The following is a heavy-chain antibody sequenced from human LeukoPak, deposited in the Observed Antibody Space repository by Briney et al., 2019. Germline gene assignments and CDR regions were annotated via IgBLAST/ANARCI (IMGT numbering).Heavy chain of an antibody. CDR1: GFSFSSYG. Sequence: PGGSLRLSCAASGFSFSSYGMTWVRQAPGKGLEWVSDISGSGGSTYYADSVKGRFTISRDNSKNTVYLQMNSLRAEDTAVYYCAKEVLSSGYRPDHWGQGTLVTVSS. V-gene: IGHV3-23*01. CDR3: AKEVLSSGYRPDH. D-gene: IGHD6-19*01. J-gene: IGHJ4*02. CDR2: ISGSGGST.